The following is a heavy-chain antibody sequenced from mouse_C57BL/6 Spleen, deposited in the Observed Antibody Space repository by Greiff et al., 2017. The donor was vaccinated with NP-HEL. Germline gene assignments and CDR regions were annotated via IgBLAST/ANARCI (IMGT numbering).Heavy chain of an antibody. Sequence: QVQLQQSGPELVKPGASVKISCKASGYAFSSSWMNWVKQRPGKGLEWIGRIYPGDGDTNYNGKFKGKATLTADKSSSTAYMQLSSLTSEDSAVYFCARSIYYDYDDYAMDYWGQGTSVTVSS. J-gene: IGHJ4*01. V-gene: IGHV1-82*01. D-gene: IGHD2-4*01. CDR3: ARSIYYDYDDYAMDY. CDR2: IYPGDGDT. CDR1: GYAFSSSW.